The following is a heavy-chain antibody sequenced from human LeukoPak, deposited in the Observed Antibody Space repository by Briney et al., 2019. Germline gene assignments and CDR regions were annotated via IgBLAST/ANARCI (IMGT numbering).Heavy chain of an antibody. CDR3: ATLGRGYYDSPAFEI. V-gene: IGHV1-8*01. J-gene: IGHJ3*02. Sequence: GASVKVSCKASGYTFTSYDINWVRQATGQGLEWMGWMNPNSGNTGYAQKFQGRVTMARNTSISTAYMELSSLRSEDTAVYYCATLGRGYYDSPAFEIWGQGTMVTVSS. CDR1: GYTFTSYD. CDR2: MNPNSGNT. D-gene: IGHD3-22*01.